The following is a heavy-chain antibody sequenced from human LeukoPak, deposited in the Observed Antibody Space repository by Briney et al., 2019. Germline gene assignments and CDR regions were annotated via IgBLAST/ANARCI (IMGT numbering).Heavy chain of an antibody. CDR3: ARDHDYDYLWGSYRYDLGFHY. CDR1: GYTFTNYA. V-gene: IGHV1-3*01. Sequence: ASVKVSCKASGYTFTNYAIHWVRQAPGQRLEWMGWISAGNSNTKYSQKFQGRVTITRDTSASTGHMDLSSMRSEDTAVYYCARDHDYDYLWGSYRYDLGFHYWGQGTLVTVPS. D-gene: IGHD3-16*02. CDR2: ISAGNSNT. J-gene: IGHJ4*02.